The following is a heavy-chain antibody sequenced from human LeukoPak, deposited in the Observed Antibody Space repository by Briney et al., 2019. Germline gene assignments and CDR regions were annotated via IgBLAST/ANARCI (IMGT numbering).Heavy chain of an antibody. CDR3: ARDDRLLDADYYYGMDV. Sequence: ASVTVSCKASGYTFTGYYMHWVRQAPGQGLEWMGRINPNSGGTNYAQKFQGRVTMTRDTSISTAYMELSRLRSDDTTVYYCARDDRLLDADYYYGMDVWGQGTTVTVSS. CDR1: GYTFTGYY. V-gene: IGHV1-2*06. J-gene: IGHJ6*02. CDR2: INPNSGGT. D-gene: IGHD1-26*01.